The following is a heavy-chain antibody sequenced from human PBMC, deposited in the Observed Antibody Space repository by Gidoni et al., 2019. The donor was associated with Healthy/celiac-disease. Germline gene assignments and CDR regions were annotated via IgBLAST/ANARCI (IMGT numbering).Heavy chain of an antibody. Sequence: QVTLRESGPALVKPTQTLTLTCTFSGFSLSPSGMCVSWIRQPPGKALEWLARIDWDDDKYYSTSLKTRLTISKDTSKNQVVLTMTNMDPVDTATYYCARTSFLRFGYYYYYYMDVWGKGTTVTVSS. D-gene: IGHD3-3*01. CDR3: ARTSFLRFGYYYYYYMDV. V-gene: IGHV2-70*15. CDR1: GFSLSPSGMC. J-gene: IGHJ6*03. CDR2: IDWDDDK.